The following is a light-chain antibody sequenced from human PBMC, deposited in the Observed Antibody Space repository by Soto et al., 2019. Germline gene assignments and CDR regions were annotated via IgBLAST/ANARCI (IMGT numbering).Light chain of an antibody. V-gene: IGLV2-14*01. Sequence: QSVLTQPASVSGSPGQSITISCTGTSSDIGGYNSFSWYQQHPGKAPKLMIYEVSNRPSGISNRFSGSKSCNTASLTISGLQAEDEADYYCSSYTSSVAHVFGTGTKVTVL. J-gene: IGLJ1*01. CDR1: SSDIGGYNS. CDR3: SSYTSSVAHV. CDR2: EVS.